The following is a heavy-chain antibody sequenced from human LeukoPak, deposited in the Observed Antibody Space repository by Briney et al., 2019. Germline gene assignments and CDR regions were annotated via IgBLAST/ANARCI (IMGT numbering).Heavy chain of an antibody. CDR1: GLTFSSYA. V-gene: IGHV4-59*01. Sequence: PGGSLRLSCSASGLTFSSYAMHWVRQAPGKGLEWLGYISYTGSTSYNPSLKNRVTSSEDMSKKQFSLKLRSVTAADTAVYYCARILSRGFDPWGQGTLVTVSP. CDR3: ARILSRGFDP. J-gene: IGHJ5*02. D-gene: IGHD3-10*01. CDR2: ISYTGST.